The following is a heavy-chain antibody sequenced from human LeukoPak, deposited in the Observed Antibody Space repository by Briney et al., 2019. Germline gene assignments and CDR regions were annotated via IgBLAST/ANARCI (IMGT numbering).Heavy chain of an antibody. V-gene: IGHV3-9*01. CDR1: GFTFDDYA. D-gene: IGHD3-22*01. J-gene: IGHJ4*02. CDR2: ISWNSGSL. CDR3: AKGITMIVNGPPFDY. Sequence: GGSLRLSCAASGFTFDDYAMHWVRQAPGKGLEWVSGISWNSGSLGYADSVKGRFTISRDNAKNSLYLQMNSLRAEDTALYYCAKGITMIVNGPPFDYWGQGTLVTVSS.